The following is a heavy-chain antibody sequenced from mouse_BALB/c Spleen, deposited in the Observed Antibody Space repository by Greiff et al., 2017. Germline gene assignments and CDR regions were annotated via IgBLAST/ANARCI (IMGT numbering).Heavy chain of an antibody. CDR2: IWAGGST. CDR3: ARGRSGAFDY. CDR1: GFSLTSYG. J-gene: IGHJ2*01. Sequence: SGFSLTSYGVHWVRQPPGKGLEWLGVIWAGGSTNYNSALMSRLSISKDNSKSQVFLKMNSLQTDDTAMYYCARGRSGAFDYWGQGTTLTVSS. D-gene: IGHD3-1*01. V-gene: IGHV2-9*02.